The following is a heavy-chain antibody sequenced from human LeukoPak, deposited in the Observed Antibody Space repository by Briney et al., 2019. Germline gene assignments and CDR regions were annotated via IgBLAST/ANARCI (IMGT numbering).Heavy chain of an antibody. Sequence: PSETLSLTCTLSGGSISTYYWSWIRQPPGKGLEWIGYIYHSGSTNYNPSLKSRVTISVDTSKNQFSLKLSSVTAADTAVYYCAREDLDGGSDFDYWGQGTLVTVSS. V-gene: IGHV4-59*12. D-gene: IGHD2-15*01. CDR3: AREDLDGGSDFDY. CDR1: GGSISTYY. J-gene: IGHJ4*02. CDR2: IYHSGST.